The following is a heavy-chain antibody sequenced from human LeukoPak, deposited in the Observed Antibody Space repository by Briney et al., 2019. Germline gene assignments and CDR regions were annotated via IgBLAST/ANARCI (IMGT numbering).Heavy chain of an antibody. CDR2: INHSGST. CDR3: ARRGYSYGFDY. J-gene: IGHJ4*02. Sequence: PPETLSLTCAVYGGSFSGYYWSWIRQPPGKGLEWIGEINHSGSTNYNPSLKSRVTISVATSKNQFSLKLSSVTAADTAVYYCARRGYSYGFDYWGQGTLVTVPS. D-gene: IGHD5-18*01. CDR1: GGSFSGYY. V-gene: IGHV4-34*01.